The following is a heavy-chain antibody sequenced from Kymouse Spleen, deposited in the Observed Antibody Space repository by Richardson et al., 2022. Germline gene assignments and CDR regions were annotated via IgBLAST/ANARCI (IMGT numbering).Heavy chain of an antibody. CDR2: INWNGGST. V-gene: IGHV3-20*d01. Sequence: EVQLVESGGGVVRPGGSLRLSCAASGFTFDDYGMSWVRQAPGKGLEWVSGINWNGGSTGYADSVKGRFTISRDNAKNSLYLQMNSLRAEDTALYYCARDERITIFGVVFYYYYGMDVWGQGTTVTVSS. J-gene: IGHJ6*02. CDR1: GFTFDDYG. D-gene: IGHD3-3*01. CDR3: ARDERITIFGVVFYYYYGMDV.